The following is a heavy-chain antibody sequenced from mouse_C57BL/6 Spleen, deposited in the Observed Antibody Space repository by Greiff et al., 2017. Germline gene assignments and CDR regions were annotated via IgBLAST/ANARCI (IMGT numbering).Heavy chain of an antibody. V-gene: IGHV1-80*01. J-gene: IGHJ4*01. Sequence: VQLVESGAELVKPGASVKISCKASGYAFSSYWMNWVKQRTGKGLEWIGQIYPGDGDTNYNGKFKGKATMTADTSSSTAYMQLSSLTSEDSAVYFCAREGVFWGQGTSVTVSS. CDR1: GYAFSSYW. CDR2: IYPGDGDT. CDR3: AREGVF.